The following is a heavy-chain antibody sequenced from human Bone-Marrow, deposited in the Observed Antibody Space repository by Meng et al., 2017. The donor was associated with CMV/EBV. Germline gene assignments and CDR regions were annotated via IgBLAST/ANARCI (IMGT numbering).Heavy chain of an antibody. J-gene: IGHJ4*02. CDR1: GYTFNNYG. Sequence: QVQLVQSGAEVKNPGASVKVSCKASGYTFNNYGISWVRQAPGQGLEWMGWIRGHNGKTPSIPKFPDRLTMTTDTSTRTYYMELRHRRSDDTAVYYCARDVDYTNSSPGFWGQGTLVTVSS. D-gene: IGHD6-6*01. CDR3: ARDVDYTNSSPGF. V-gene: IGHV1-18*01. CDR2: IRGHNGKT.